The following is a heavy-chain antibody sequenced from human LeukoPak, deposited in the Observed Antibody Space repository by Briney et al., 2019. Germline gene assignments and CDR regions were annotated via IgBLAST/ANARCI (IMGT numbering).Heavy chain of an antibody. D-gene: IGHD6-19*01. CDR2: INHSGST. CDR1: GGSFSGYY. Sequence: SETLSLTCPAYGGSFSGYYWSWIRQPPGKGLEWIGGINHSGSTNYNPSLKSRATISADTSKSQVSLKLNSVTAADTAVYYCARGKAAPSSGWYGMIDYWGQGTLVTVSS. CDR3: ARGKAAPSSGWYGMIDY. V-gene: IGHV4-34*01. J-gene: IGHJ4*02.